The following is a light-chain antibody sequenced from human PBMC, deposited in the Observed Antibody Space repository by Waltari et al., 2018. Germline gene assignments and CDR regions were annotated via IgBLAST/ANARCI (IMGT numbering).Light chain of an antibody. CDR3: QNHERLPAT. CDR1: QSISKY. CDR2: AAS. Sequence: SCRPCQSISKYLAWYQQRPGHAPRLLIYAASTRATGVPDRFSGSGYGTDFTLTISRLEPEDFAVYYCQNHERLPATFGQGTKVEIK. J-gene: IGKJ1*01. V-gene: IGKV3-11*01.